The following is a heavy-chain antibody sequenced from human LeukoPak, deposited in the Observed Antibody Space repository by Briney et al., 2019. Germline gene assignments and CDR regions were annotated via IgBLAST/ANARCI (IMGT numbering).Heavy chain of an antibody. D-gene: IGHD2/OR15-2a*01. Sequence: ASVKVSCKASGHTFSNYYMHWVRQAPGQGLEWMGIINPSGGSTSYAQKFQGRVTMTSDTATRTVYMELSSLRSEDTAVYYCAREQGSTYYYMDVWGKGTTVTVSS. CDR1: GHTFSNYY. J-gene: IGHJ6*03. CDR2: INPSGGST. V-gene: IGHV1-46*01. CDR3: AREQGSTYYYMDV.